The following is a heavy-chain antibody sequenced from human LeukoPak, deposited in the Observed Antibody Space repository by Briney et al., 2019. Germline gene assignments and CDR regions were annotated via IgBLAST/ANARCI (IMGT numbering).Heavy chain of an antibody. CDR3: ASYSGYDLYLFDY. Sequence: ASVKVSCKATGYTFTGYYMHWVRQAPGQGLEWMGWINPNSGGTNYAQKFQGRVTMTRDTSISTAYMELSRLRSDDTAVYYCASYSGYDLYLFDYWGQGTLVTVSS. CDR1: GYTFTGYY. CDR2: INPNSGGT. J-gene: IGHJ4*02. V-gene: IGHV1-2*02. D-gene: IGHD5-12*01.